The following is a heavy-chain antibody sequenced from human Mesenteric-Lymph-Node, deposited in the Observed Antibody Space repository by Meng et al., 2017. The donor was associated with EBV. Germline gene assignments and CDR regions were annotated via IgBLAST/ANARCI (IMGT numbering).Heavy chain of an antibody. Sequence: QLPLAESGPGLGEPSGTLSLTCAVSCGSINSYNWWTWVRQPPGKGLEWIGEIYHSGNTNYNPSLNSRVTISVDKSKNQFSLKVTSVTAADTAVYYCARKDLGPFDIWGQGTMVTVSS. CDR3: ARKDLGPFDI. CDR2: IYHSGNT. V-gene: IGHV4-4*02. D-gene: IGHD3-16*01. CDR1: CGSINSYNW. J-gene: IGHJ3*02.